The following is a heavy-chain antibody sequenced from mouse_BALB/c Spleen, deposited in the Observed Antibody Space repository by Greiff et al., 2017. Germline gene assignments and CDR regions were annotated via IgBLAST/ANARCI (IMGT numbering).Heavy chain of an antibody. J-gene: IGHJ2*01. CDR2: IYPGSGST. Sequence: LQQPGSELVRPGASVKLSCKASGYTFTSYWMHWVKQRPGQGLEWIGNIYPGSGSTNYDEKFKSKATLTVDTSSSTAYMQLSSLTSEDSAVYYCTRDPHYYDLYYFDYWGQGTTLTVSS. V-gene: IGHV1S22*01. D-gene: IGHD1-2*01. CDR3: TRDPHYYDLYYFDY. CDR1: GYTFTSYW.